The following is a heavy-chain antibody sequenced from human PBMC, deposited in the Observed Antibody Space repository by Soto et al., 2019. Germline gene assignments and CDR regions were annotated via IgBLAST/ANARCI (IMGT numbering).Heavy chain of an antibody. CDR2: IWYDGSNK. J-gene: IGHJ6*02. CDR3: ARDYGPRGMDV. D-gene: IGHD4-17*01. Sequence: GGSLRLSCAASGFTFISYGMHWVRQAPGKGLEWVAVIWYDGSNKYYADSVKGRFTISRDNSKNTLYLQMNSLRAEDTAVYYCARDYGPRGMDVWGQGTTVTVSS. V-gene: IGHV3-33*01. CDR1: GFTFISYG.